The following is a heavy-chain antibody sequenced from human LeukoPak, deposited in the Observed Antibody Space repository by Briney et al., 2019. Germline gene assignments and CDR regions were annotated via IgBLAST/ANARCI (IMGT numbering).Heavy chain of an antibody. V-gene: IGHV3-11*01. D-gene: IGHD5-18*01. CDR1: GFTFSDYY. Sequence: PGGSLRLSCAASGFTFSDYYMSWIRQARGKGLEWVSYISSSGSTIYYADSVKGRFTISRDNAKNSLYLQMNSLRAEDTAVYHCARIRGYSYIGAFDIWGQGTMVTVSS. CDR2: ISSSGSTI. J-gene: IGHJ3*02. CDR3: ARIRGYSYIGAFDI.